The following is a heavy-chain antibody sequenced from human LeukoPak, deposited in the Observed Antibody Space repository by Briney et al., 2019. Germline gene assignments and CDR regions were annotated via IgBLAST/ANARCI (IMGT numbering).Heavy chain of an antibody. Sequence: GGSLRLSCAASGFTFSSYTMNWVRQAPGKGLEWVSYISSGNSNIYYADSVKGRFTISRDNAKNFLYLQMNSLRAEDTAVYYCARTYYDILTGYNPYFDYWGQGILVTVSS. CDR3: ARTYYDILTGYNPYFDY. J-gene: IGHJ4*02. D-gene: IGHD3-9*01. CDR1: GFTFSSYT. V-gene: IGHV3-48*04. CDR2: ISSGNSNI.